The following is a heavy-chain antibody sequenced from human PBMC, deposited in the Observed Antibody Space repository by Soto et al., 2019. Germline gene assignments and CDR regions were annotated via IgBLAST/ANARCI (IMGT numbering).Heavy chain of an antibody. CDR1: GFTFSSYS. Sequence: GGPRLACAASGFTFSSYSMNWVRQAPGKGLEWVSSISSSSSYIYYADSVKGRFTISRDNAKNSLYLQMNSLRAEDTAVYYCAREGAYYDILTGYSTPYGMDVWGQVPTVTLS. CDR3: AREGAYYDILTGYSTPYGMDV. V-gene: IGHV3-21*01. D-gene: IGHD3-9*01. CDR2: ISSSSSYI. J-gene: IGHJ6*02.